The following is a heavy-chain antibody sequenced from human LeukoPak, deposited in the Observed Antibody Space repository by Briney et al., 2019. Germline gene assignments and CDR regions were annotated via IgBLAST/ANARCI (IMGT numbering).Heavy chain of an antibody. CDR1: GGSISSSSYY. V-gene: IGHV4-39*01. CDR2: IYYSGST. D-gene: IGHD4-17*01. CDR3: ASPGPSTTVTPFDY. J-gene: IGHJ4*02. Sequence: PSETLSLTCTVSGGSISSSSYYWGWIRQPPGKGLEWIGSIYYSGSTYYNPSLKSRVAISVDTSKNQFSLKLSSVTAADTAVYYCASPGPSTTVTPFDYWGQGTLVTVSS.